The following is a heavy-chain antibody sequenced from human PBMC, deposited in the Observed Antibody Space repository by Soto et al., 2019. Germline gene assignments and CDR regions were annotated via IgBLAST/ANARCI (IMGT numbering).Heavy chain of an antibody. J-gene: IGHJ4*01. CDR1: GYTFTNYC. CDR3: TRAVAYAVEH. CDR2: VDSDNGYT. D-gene: IGHD2-2*01. Sequence: ASVKVSCKTSGYTFTNYCISWVRQAPGQGLEWMAGVDSDNGYTKSERKFQGRVSVTTDKSTATAYMELSSLTSDDTAVYCCTRAVAYAVEHWGQGIQVTVT. V-gene: IGHV1-18*01.